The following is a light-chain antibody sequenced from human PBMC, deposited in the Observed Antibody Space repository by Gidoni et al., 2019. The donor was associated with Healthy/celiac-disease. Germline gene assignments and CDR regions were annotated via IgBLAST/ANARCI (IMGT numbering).Light chain of an antibody. V-gene: IGKV3-11*01. CDR2: DAS. J-gene: IGKJ1*01. CDR1: QSVSSY. CDR3: QQRSNGPWT. Sequence: EIVLTKSPATLSLTPGERATLSCRASQSVSSYLAWYQQKPGQAPRLLIYDASNRATGIPARFSGSGSGTDFTLTISNLEPEDFAVYYCQQRSNGPWTFGQGTKVEIK.